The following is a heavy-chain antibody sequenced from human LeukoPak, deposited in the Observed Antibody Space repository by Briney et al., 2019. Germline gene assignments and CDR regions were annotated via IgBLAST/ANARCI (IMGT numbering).Heavy chain of an antibody. J-gene: IGHJ4*02. V-gene: IGHV1-46*01. D-gene: IGHD3-10*01. CDR2: INPSGGST. Sequence: ASVKVSCKASGGTFSSYAISWVRQAPGQGLEWMGIINPSGGSTSYAQKFQGRVTMTRDTSTSTVYMELSSLRSEDTAVYYCGRSIEAYYGSRVPLSNLQPTAGFDYWGQGTLVTVSS. CDR3: GRSIEAYYGSRVPLSNLQPTAGFDY. CDR1: GGTFSSYA.